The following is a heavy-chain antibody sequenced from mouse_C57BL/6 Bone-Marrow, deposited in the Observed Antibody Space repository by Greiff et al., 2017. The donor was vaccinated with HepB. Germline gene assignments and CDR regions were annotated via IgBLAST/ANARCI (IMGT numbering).Heavy chain of an antibody. CDR1: GFTFTTYA. D-gene: IGHD1-1*01. V-gene: IGHV10-3*01. J-gene: IGHJ2*01. CDR3: VRGPSSSLYCFDY. CDR2: IRSKSSNYAT. Sequence: EVQLVESGGGLVQPKGSLKLSCAASGFTFTTYAMHWVRQAPGKGLEWVARIRSKSSNYATYYAYSVKDRFTISRYDSQSMLYLQMNNMKAEDTAVYYCVRGPSSSLYCFDYWGQGTPLTVSS.